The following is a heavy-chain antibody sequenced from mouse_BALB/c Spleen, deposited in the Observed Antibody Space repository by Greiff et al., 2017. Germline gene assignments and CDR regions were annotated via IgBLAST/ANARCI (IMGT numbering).Heavy chain of an antibody. CDR2: ISSGSSTI. J-gene: IGHJ4*01. V-gene: IGHV5-17*02. CDR3: ARGSSNLYAMDY. D-gene: IGHD1-1*01. CDR1: GFTFSSFG. Sequence: EVQVVESGGGLVQPGGSRKLSCAASGFTFSSFGMHWVRQAPEKGLEWVAYISSGSSTIYYADTVKGRFTISRDNPKNTLFLQMTSLRSEDTAMYYCARGSSNLYAMDYWGQGTSVTVSS.